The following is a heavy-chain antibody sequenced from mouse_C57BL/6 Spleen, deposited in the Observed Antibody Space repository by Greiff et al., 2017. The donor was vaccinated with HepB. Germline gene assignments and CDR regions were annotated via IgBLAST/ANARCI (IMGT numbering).Heavy chain of an antibody. D-gene: IGHD4-1*01. Sequence: QVQLQQSGAELVKPGASVKISCKASGYAFSSYWMNWVKQRPGKGLEWIGQIYPGYGDTNYNGKFKGKATLTADKSSSTAYMQLSSLTSEDSAVYFCARSNWDGAMDYWGQGTSVTVSS. V-gene: IGHV1-80*01. CDR3: ARSNWDGAMDY. J-gene: IGHJ4*01. CDR2: IYPGYGDT. CDR1: GYAFSSYW.